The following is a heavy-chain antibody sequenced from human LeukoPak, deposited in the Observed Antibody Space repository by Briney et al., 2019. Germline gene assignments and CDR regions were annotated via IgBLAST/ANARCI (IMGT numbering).Heavy chain of an antibody. Sequence: PGGSLRLSCAASGFTFQHSHMDWVRQAPGKGLAWVGRSRNRANNHVTEYAASLKDRFTISRDDSKNTLYLQMSSLKAEDTAVYYCARDILGMDVWGQGTTVIVSS. CDR1: GFTFQHSH. J-gene: IGHJ6*02. CDR2: SRNRANNHVT. CDR3: ARDILGMDV. V-gene: IGHV3-72*01.